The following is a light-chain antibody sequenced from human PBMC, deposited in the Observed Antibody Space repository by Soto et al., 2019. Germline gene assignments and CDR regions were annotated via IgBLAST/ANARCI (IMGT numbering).Light chain of an antibody. Sequence: ETVITQSPATLSVSPGESATLSGWASQSVSSKLAWYQQKPGQAPRLLIYGASTRATGIPARFSGSGSGTEFTLTIRRLKSEDFAVYYCQQYNNWPPITLGQGTRLEIK. V-gene: IGKV3D-15*01. CDR2: GAS. CDR1: QSVSSK. CDR3: QQYNNWPPIT. J-gene: IGKJ5*01.